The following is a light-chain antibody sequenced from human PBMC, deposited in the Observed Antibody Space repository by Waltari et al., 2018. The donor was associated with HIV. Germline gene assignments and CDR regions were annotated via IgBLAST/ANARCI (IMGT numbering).Light chain of an antibody. V-gene: IGLV2-14*03. CDR3: SSPTTMESVTFGGGTHAVA. CDR1: NNDVGNYNY. Sequence: QSALTQPASVSGSPGQSITIPCAGTNNDVGNYNYVSWYQHHPATHPKLMIYDVNKRPSGVSNRFSGSKSGATASLTISGLQIDDEADYYCSSPTTMESVTFGGGTHAVAFGGGTHLTV. J-gene: IGLJ2*01. CDR2: DVN.